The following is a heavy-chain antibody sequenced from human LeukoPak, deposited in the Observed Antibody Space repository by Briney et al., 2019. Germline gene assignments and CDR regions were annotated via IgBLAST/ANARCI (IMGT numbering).Heavy chain of an antibody. CDR2: MNPNSGNT. CDR1: GYTFTSYD. D-gene: IGHD3-22*01. J-gene: IGHJ4*02. CDR3: ARGPYYYDSSGYGSFDY. Sequence: ASVKVSCKASGYTFTSYDINWVRQATGQGLEWMGWMNPNSGNTGYAQKFQGRVTMTRNTSISTAYMELSSLRSEDTAVYYCARGPYYYDSSGYGSFDYWGQGTLVTVSS. V-gene: IGHV1-8*01.